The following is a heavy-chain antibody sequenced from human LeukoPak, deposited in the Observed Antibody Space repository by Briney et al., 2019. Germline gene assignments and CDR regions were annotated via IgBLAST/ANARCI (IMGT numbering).Heavy chain of an antibody. CDR3: AKLGLLYYYDSSGYMPHYFDY. J-gene: IGHJ4*02. V-gene: IGHV3-30*18. CDR2: ISYDGSNK. CDR1: GFTFSNYG. D-gene: IGHD3-22*01. Sequence: PGGSLRLSCAASGFTFSNYGIHWVRQAPGKGLEWVTVISYDGSNKYYADSVKGRFTISRDNSKNTLYLQMNSLRAEDTAVYYCAKLGLLYYYDSSGYMPHYFDYWGQGTLVTVSS.